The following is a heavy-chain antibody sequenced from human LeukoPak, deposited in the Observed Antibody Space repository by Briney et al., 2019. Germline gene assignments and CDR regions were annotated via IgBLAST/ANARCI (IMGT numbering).Heavy chain of an antibody. D-gene: IGHD3-16*02. Sequence: ASVTVSCKASGYTFTSYYMHWVRQAPGQGLEWMGIINPSGGSTSYAQKFQGRVTMTRDMSTSTVYMELSSLRSEDTAVYYCARGEIDLRLGELSLTYYFDCWGQGTLVTVSS. CDR1: GYTFTSYY. V-gene: IGHV1-46*01. CDR3: ARGEIDLRLGELSLTYYFDC. J-gene: IGHJ4*02. CDR2: INPSGGST.